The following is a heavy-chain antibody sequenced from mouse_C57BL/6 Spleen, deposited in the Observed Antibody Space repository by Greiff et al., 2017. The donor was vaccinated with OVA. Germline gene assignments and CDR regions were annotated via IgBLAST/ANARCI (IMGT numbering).Heavy chain of an antibody. J-gene: IGHJ4*01. CDR3: ARSEAMITTGNYYAMDY. D-gene: IGHD2-4*01. CDR2: IRNKANGYTT. CDR1: GFTFTDYY. V-gene: IGHV7-3*01. Sequence: DVKLVESGGGLVQPGGSLSLSCAASGFTFTDYYMSWVRQPPGKALEWLGFIRNKANGYTTEYSASVKGRFTISRDNSQSILYLQMNALRAEDSATYYCARSEAMITTGNYYAMDYWGQGTSVTVSS.